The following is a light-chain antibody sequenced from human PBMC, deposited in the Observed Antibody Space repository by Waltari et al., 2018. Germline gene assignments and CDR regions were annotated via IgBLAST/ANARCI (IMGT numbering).Light chain of an antibody. Sequence: EIVLKQSPATLSLSPGDSATLSSRASQSISSYLAWYQQKPGQAPRLLIYDASTRATGIPARFSGSGSVTEFTLTISSLEPEDFAIYYCQQRSKSFTFGPGTKVDMK. CDR2: DAS. CDR3: QQRSKSFT. CDR1: QSISSY. V-gene: IGKV3-11*01. J-gene: IGKJ3*01.